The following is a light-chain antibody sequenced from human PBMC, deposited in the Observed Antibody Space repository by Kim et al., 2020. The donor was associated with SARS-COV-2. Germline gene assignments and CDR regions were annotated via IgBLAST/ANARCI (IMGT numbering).Light chain of an antibody. Sequence: EIVMTQSPATLSVSPGERATLSCRASQSVSSNLAWYQQKPGQAPRLLIYGASTRATGIPARFSGSGSGTEFTLTISSLQSEDFAVYYCQQCYNWPPWTFGQGTKGDIK. J-gene: IGKJ1*01. CDR3: QQCYNWPPWT. CDR1: QSVSSN. CDR2: GAS. V-gene: IGKV3-15*01.